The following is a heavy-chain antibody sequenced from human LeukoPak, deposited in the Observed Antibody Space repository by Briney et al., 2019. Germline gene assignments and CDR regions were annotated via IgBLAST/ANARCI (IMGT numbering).Heavy chain of an antibody. V-gene: IGHV3-23*01. CDR1: GFTFSNCA. CDR2: ISGSGGAT. CDR3: ARRQDFWSANYHPDFDC. Sequence: GGSLRLSCAASGFTFSNCAMTWVRQTPGKGLEWVSAISGSGGATYHADSVKGRFTISRDNSKNTLYLQMSSLRAEDTAVYYCARRQDFWSANYHPDFDCWGQGALVAVSS. J-gene: IGHJ4*02. D-gene: IGHD3-3*01.